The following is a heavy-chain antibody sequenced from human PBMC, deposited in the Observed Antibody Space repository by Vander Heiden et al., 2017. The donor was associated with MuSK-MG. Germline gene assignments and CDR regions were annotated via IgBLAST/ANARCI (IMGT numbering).Heavy chain of an antibody. CDR1: GGPFSSYA. V-gene: IGHV1-69*01. J-gene: IGHJ5*02. Sequence: QVQLVQSGAEVKKPGSSVKVSCKASGGPFSSYAISWVRQAPGQGLEWMGGIIPIFGTANYAQKFQGRVTITADESTSTAYMELSSLRSEDTAVYYCARDRRYYDILTGIDPWGQGTLVTVSS. CDR3: ARDRRYYDILTGIDP. CDR2: IIPIFGTA. D-gene: IGHD3-9*01.